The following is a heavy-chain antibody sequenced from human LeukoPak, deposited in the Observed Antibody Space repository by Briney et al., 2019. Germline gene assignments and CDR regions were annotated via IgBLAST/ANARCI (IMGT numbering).Heavy chain of an antibody. V-gene: IGHV4-59*11. CDR3: AREQYLAYDVFGF. CDR1: GGSIIGHY. Sequence: PSETLSPTCTVSGGSIIGHYWSSIRQSPGRELEWIGYVHFSGTTSFNPSLKSRVTILVDTSKNQFSLRLTSMTAADTAVYFCAREQYLAYDVFGFWGRGTMVTVSS. CDR2: VHFSGTT. J-gene: IGHJ3*01. D-gene: IGHD2/OR15-2a*01.